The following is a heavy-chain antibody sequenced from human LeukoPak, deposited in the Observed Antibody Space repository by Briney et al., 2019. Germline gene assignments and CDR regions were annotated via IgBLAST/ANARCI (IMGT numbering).Heavy chain of an antibody. J-gene: IGHJ4*02. V-gene: IGHV3-7*04. CDR3: VGGYGWLPDY. Sequence: GGSLRLSCVASGFTLSELWMNWVRQAPGKGLEWVANIKQDGSEKNYVDSVKGRFTISRDNAKNSVYLQMNSLRVEDTAVYYCVGGYGWLPDYWGQGTLVSVSS. CDR1: GFTLSELW. CDR2: IKQDGSEK. D-gene: IGHD6-19*01.